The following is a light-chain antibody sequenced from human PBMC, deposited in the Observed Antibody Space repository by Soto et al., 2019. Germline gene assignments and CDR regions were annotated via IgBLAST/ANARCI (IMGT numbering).Light chain of an antibody. Sequence: QSVLTQPASVSGSPGQSITISCTGTGSDVGLYNFVSWYQHHPGKAPKLIIHDVSSRPSGVSNRFSASKSGNTASLTISGLQAEDEADYYCSSYATSRTHVAFGGGTKVTVL. CDR3: SSYATSRTHVA. V-gene: IGLV2-14*01. CDR2: DVS. J-gene: IGLJ2*01. CDR1: GSDVGLYNF.